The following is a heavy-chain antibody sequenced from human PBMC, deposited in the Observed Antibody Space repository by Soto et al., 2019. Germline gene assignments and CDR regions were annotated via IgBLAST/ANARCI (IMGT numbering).Heavy chain of an antibody. CDR2: IRSKTDSYAT. CDR3: SASGSDRCVDY. D-gene: IGHD5-12*01. CDR1: GFTFSGSA. V-gene: IGHV3-73*01. Sequence: GGSLRLSCAASGFTFSGSAMHWVRQASGKGLEWIGRIRSKTDSYATAYAASVKGRFTISRDDSKNTAYLQMSSLKTEDTAVYYCSASGSDRCVDYWGQVTPVTVSS. J-gene: IGHJ4*02.